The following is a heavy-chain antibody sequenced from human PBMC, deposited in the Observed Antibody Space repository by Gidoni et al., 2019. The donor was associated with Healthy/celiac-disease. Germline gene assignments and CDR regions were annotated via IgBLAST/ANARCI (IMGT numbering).Heavy chain of an antibody. J-gene: IGHJ4*02. CDR2: ISYDGSNK. Sequence: VQLVEPGGGVVEPGRSLRLPCAASGFTLSSYAMYGVRQAPRNGRQGVAVISYDGSNKYYANSVKGRFTISRDNSKNTLYLQMNSLRAEDTAVYYCGADGIFDYWGQGTLVTVSS. D-gene: IGHD6-19*01. CDR1: GFTLSSYA. V-gene: IGHV3-30-3*01. CDR3: GADGIFDY.